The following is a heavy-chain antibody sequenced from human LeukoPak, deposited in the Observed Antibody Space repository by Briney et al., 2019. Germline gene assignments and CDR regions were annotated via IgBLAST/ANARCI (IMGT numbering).Heavy chain of an antibody. J-gene: IGHJ6*02. CDR3: AKDLQGRHFYYYYGMDV. CDR1: GFTFSSYA. Sequence: PGGSLRLSCAASGFTFSSYAMNWVRQAPGKGLEWVSAISGSGGSTYYADSVKGRFTISRDNSKNTLYLQMNSLRAEDTAVYYCAKDLQGRHFYYYYGMDVWGQGTTVTVSS. CDR2: ISGSGGST. V-gene: IGHV3-23*01.